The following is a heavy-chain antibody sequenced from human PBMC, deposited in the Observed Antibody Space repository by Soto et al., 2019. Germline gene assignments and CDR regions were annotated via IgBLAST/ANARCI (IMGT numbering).Heavy chain of an antibody. D-gene: IGHD4-17*01. CDR2: ISGSGGST. V-gene: IGHV3-23*01. CDR3: AKDRMGGDSMYYFDY. CDR1: GFTFSSYA. J-gene: IGHJ4*02. Sequence: GESLKISCAASGFTFSSYAMIWVRQAPGKGLEWVSAISGSGGSTYYADSVKGRFTISRDNSKNTLYLQMNSLRAEDTAVYYCAKDRMGGDSMYYFDYWGQGTLVTVSS.